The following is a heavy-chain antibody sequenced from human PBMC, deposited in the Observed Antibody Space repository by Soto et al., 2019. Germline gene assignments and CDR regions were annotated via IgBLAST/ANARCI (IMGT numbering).Heavy chain of an antibody. J-gene: IGHJ4*02. CDR1: GGSISNSY. Sequence: SETLSLTCTVSGGSISNSYWSWIRQPPGKGLEWIGYMCCGGTTNYNPSLKSRVTISVDTTKNQFSLKLTSVTAADTAVYYCARVADSSGYPLDSWGQGTLVTVSS. D-gene: IGHD3-22*01. V-gene: IGHV4-59*01. CDR3: ARVADSSGYPLDS. CDR2: MCCGGTT.